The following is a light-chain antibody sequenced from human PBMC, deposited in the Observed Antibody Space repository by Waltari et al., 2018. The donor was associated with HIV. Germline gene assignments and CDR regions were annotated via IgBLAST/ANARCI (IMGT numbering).Light chain of an antibody. CDR3: AAWDDSLNGPV. J-gene: IGLJ3*02. V-gene: IGLV1-44*01. Sequence: QSVLTQPPSASGTPGQRVPISCPGSSSTIGSNTVNWYQQLPGPAPKLLIYSNNQRPSGVPDRFSGSKSGTSASLAISGLQSEDEADYYCAAWDDSLNGPVFGGGTKLTVL. CDR2: SNN. CDR1: SSTIGSNT.